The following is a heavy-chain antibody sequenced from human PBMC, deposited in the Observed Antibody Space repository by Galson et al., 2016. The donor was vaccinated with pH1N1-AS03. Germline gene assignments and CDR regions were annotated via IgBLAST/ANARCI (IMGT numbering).Heavy chain of an antibody. D-gene: IGHD2-15*01. V-gene: IGHV3-49*03. Sequence: SLRLSCAASGFIFGDYPMSWFRQAPGKGLEWVGFIRSNACGGTTEYAASVKGRFTISREDSKSSAYLQLNRLKTDDTAVYYCSRRKQVVRGGFDIWGQGTMVTVSS. CDR1: GFIFGDYP. CDR2: IRSNACGGTT. CDR3: SRRKQVVRGGFDI. J-gene: IGHJ3*02.